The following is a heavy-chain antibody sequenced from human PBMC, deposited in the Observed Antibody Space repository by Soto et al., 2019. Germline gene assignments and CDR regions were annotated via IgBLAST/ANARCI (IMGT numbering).Heavy chain of an antibody. V-gene: IGHV3-23*01. CDR3: AKDGRGWYGRNY. Sequence: GGSLRLSCAASGFTFSSYAMSWVRQAPGKGLEWVSAISGSGGSTYYADSVKGRFTISRGNSKNTLYLQMNSLRAEDTAVYYCAKDGRGWYGRNYWGQGTLVTVSS. CDR1: GFTFSSYA. CDR2: ISGSGGST. D-gene: IGHD6-19*01. J-gene: IGHJ4*02.